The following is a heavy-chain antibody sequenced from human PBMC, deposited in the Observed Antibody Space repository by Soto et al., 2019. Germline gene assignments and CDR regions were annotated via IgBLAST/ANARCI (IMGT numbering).Heavy chain of an antibody. CDR2: IDLDSSHT. Sequence: QVQLVQSGPAVKMPGASVKVSCKASGHTFTGHHMHWGRQAPGQGLEWMAYIDLDSSHTKYAQRFQGRVTTTRDTSITTAYMELSGLRSDDTALYYCGLEPTGTGGFDYWGQGTLLTVSS. D-gene: IGHD7-27*01. CDR3: GLEPTGTGGFDY. V-gene: IGHV1-2*02. J-gene: IGHJ4*02. CDR1: GHTFTGHH.